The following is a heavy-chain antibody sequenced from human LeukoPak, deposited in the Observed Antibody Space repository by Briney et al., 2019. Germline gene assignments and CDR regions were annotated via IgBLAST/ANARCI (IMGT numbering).Heavy chain of an antibody. CDR1: GGSISSSSYY. D-gene: IGHD3-10*01. V-gene: IGHV4-39*07. J-gene: IGHJ3*02. CDR2: IYYSGST. Sequence: SETLSLTCTVSGGSISSSSYYWGWIRQPPGKGLEWIGSIYYSGSTYYNPSLKSRVTISVDTSKNQFSLKLSSVTAADTAVYYCARGSFPGEAFDIWGQGTMVTVSS. CDR3: ARGSFPGEAFDI.